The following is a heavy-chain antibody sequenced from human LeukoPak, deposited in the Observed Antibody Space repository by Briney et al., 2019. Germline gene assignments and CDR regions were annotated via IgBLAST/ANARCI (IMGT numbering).Heavy chain of an antibody. CDR1: GYTFTDYY. J-gene: IGHJ4*02. CDR2: ISGYNGNT. V-gene: IGHV1-18*04. CDR3: ARASYCSDGSCYSDY. Sequence: ASVKVSCKASGYTFTDYYIHWVRQAPGQGLEWMGWISGYNGNTIYAQKVKGRVTMTTDTSTSTAYMELGSLKSDDTAVYYCARASYCSDGSCYSDYWGQGTLVAVSS. D-gene: IGHD2-15*01.